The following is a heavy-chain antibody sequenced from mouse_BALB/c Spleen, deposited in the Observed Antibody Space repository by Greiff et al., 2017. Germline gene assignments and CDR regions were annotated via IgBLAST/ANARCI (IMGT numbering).Heavy chain of an antibody. CDR1: GFDFSRYW. V-gene: IGHV4-1*02. J-gene: IGHJ3*01. CDR2: INPDSSTI. D-gene: IGHD1-1*01. CDR3: ARPLYYGSSWFAY. Sequence: EGKLEESGGGLVQPGGSLKLSCAASGFDFSRYWMSWVRQAPGKGLEWIGEINPDSSTINYTPSLKDKFIISRDDAKNTLYLQMSKVRSEDTALYYCARPLYYGSSWFAYWGQGTLVTVSA.